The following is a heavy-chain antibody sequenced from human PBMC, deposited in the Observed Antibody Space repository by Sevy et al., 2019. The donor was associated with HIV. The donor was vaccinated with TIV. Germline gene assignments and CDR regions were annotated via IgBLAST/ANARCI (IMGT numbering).Heavy chain of an antibody. CDR3: AKDYGIFYYGMDV. D-gene: IGHD3-9*01. CDR2: ISGSGGST. J-gene: IGHJ6*02. V-gene: IGHV3-23*01. Sequence: GGSLRLSCAASEFTFSSYAMSWVRQAPGKGLEWVSAISGSGGSTYYADSVKGRFTISRDNSKNTLYLQMNSLRAEDTAVYYCAKDYGIFYYGMDVWGQGTTVTVSS. CDR1: EFTFSSYA.